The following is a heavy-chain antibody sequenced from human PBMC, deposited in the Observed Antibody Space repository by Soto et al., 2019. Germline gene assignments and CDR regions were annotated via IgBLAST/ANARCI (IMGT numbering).Heavy chain of an antibody. V-gene: IGHV1-69*13. CDR3: ARHKDYGVVITQHYGIDV. J-gene: IGHJ6*02. CDR1: GGTLSRYA. D-gene: IGHD3-3*01. CDR2: IIPIFGTA. Sequence: SLQVACKASGGTLSRYAISRVRQAALQVLEWMGGIIPIFGTANYAQKFQGRVTSTANEYTSTAYMEQSSLRPEDTAGYYCARHKDYGVVITQHYGIDVWRQGTRVTVS.